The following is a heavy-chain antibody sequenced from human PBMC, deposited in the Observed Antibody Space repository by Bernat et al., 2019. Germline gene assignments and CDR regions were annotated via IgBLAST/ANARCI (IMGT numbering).Heavy chain of an antibody. V-gene: IGHV3-23*01. Sequence: EVQLLESGGGLVQPGGSLRLSCAASGFTFSSYAMSWVRQAPGKGLEWVSAISGSGGSTYYADYVKGRFTISRDNSKNTLYLQMNSLRAEDTAVYFCAKDLYGDYGGVDYWGQGTLVTVSS. CDR2: ISGSGGST. J-gene: IGHJ4*02. CDR1: GFTFSSYA. D-gene: IGHD4-17*01. CDR3: AKDLYGDYGGVDY.